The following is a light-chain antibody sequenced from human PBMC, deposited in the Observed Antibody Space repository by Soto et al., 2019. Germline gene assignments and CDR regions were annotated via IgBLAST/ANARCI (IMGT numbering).Light chain of an antibody. CDR1: QSVSSNY. V-gene: IGKV3-20*01. CDR3: QQYGSLSWT. J-gene: IGKJ1*01. CDR2: GAS. Sequence: DIVLTQSPGTLSLSPGDRATLSCRASQSVSSNYLAWYQQRPGQAPRLLIYGASTRATGIPDRFSGSGSGTDFTLTISRLEPEDFAVYYCQQYGSLSWTFGQGTKVEIK.